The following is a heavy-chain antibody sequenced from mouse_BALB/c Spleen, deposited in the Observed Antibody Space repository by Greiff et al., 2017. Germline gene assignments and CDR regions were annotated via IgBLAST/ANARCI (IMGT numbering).Heavy chain of an antibody. CDR3: TRAPYYDPYYAMDY. J-gene: IGHJ4*01. D-gene: IGHD2-4*01. Sequence: EVQLVESGGGLVKPGGSLKLSCAASGFTFSSYTMSWVRQTPEKRLEWVATISSGGSYTYYPDSVKGRITISRDNAKNTLYLQMSSLKSEDTAMYYCTRAPYYDPYYAMDYWGQGTSVTVSS. V-gene: IGHV5-6-4*01. CDR2: ISSGGSYT. CDR1: GFTFSSYT.